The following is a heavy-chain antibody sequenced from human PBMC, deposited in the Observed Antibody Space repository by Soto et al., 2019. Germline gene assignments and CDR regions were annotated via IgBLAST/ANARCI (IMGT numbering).Heavy chain of an antibody. CDR3: ARDRVSSSTCCYRDWDY. J-gene: IGHJ4*02. D-gene: IGHD2-2*02. V-gene: IGHV1-18*01. CDR1: GYSFTSYG. CDR2: ISAYNGNT. Sequence: QVQLVQSGAEVKKPGASVKVSCKASGYSFTSYGISWLRQAPGQGLEWMGWISAYNGNTNYAQKLQGRVTMTTDTSTSTAYMELRSLRSDDTAVYYSARDRVSSSTCCYRDWDYWGQGTLVTVST.